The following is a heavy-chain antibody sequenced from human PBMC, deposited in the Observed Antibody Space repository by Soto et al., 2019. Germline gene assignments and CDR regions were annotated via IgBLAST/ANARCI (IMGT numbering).Heavy chain of an antibody. CDR2: IIPIFGTA. V-gene: IGHV1-69*12. D-gene: IGHD3-22*01. CDR3: AREGNYYDSSGYPTVDY. J-gene: IGHJ4*02. Sequence: QVQLVQSGAEVKKPGSSVKVSCKASGGTFSSYAISWVRQAPGQGLEWMGGIIPIFGTANYAQKFQGRVTITADESTSTAYMELSSLRSEDTAVYYCAREGNYYDSSGYPTVDYWGQGTLVTVSS. CDR1: GGTFSSYA.